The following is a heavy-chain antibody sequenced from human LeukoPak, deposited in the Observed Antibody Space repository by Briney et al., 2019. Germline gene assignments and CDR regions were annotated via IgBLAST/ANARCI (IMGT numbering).Heavy chain of an antibody. CDR1: GGSFSGYY. CDR3: ARIPYYDSSGYPDAFDI. V-gene: IGHV4-34*01. CDR2: INHSGST. D-gene: IGHD3-22*01. J-gene: IGHJ3*02. Sequence: SETLSLTCAVYGGSFSGYYWSWIRQPPGKGLEWIGEINHSGSTNYNPSLKSRVTISVDTSKNQFSLKLSSVTAADTAVYYCARIPYYDSSGYPDAFDIWGQGTMVTVSS.